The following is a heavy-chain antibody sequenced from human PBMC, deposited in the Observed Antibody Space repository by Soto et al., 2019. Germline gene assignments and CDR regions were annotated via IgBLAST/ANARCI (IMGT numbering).Heavy chain of an antibody. J-gene: IGHJ6*04. CDR2: IGDSGAST. V-gene: IGHV3-23*01. Sequence: EVLLLESGGGLVQPGGSLRLSCEASGFSFSSFAMNWVRQAPGKGLEWVSAIGDSGASTYYADSVKGRFTISRDNSRNTLYLQLHSVRPEDTAVYCCAKGVELDVWGNGTTVTVSS. CDR3: AKGVELDV. D-gene: IGHD1-26*01. CDR1: GFSFSSFA.